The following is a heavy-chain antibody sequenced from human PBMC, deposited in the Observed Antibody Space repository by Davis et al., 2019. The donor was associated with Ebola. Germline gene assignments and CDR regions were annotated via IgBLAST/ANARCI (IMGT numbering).Heavy chain of an antibody. CDR3: ARLSNSNAYFDY. CDR1: GFTVSSNH. D-gene: IGHD2-8*01. Sequence: GGSLRLSCTASGFTVSSNHMSWVRQAPGQGLEWVSAISATGGDRSHADSVKDRFTISRDNSKYTLSLEMNTLRAADTAVYYCARLSNSNAYFDYWGQGTLVSVPS. CDR2: ISATGGDR. J-gene: IGHJ4*02. V-gene: IGHV3-23*01.